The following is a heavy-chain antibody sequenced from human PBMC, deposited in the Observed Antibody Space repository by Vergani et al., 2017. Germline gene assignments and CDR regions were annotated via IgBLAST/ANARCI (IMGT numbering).Heavy chain of an antibody. CDR2: ISSSSSYI. V-gene: IGHV3-21*01. D-gene: IGHD5-12*01. Sequence: EVQLLESGGGLVQPGGSLRLSCAASGFTFSSYSMNWVRQAPGKGLEWVSSISSSSSYIYYADSVKGRFTISRDNAKNSLYLQMNSLRAEDTAVYYCARNRGRSGYDLYMDVWGKGTTVTVSS. J-gene: IGHJ6*03. CDR3: ARNRGRSGYDLYMDV. CDR1: GFTFSSYS.